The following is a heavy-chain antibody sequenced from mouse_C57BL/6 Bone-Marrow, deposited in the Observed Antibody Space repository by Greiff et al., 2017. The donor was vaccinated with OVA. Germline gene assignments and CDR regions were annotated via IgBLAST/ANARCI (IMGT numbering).Heavy chain of an antibody. V-gene: IGHV5-15*01. D-gene: IGHD2-5*01. Sequence: EVMLVESGGGLVQPGGSLKLSCAASGFTFSDYGMAWVRQAPRKGPEWVAFISNLAYSIYYADTVTGRFTISRENAKNTLYLEMSSLRSADTAMYYCARRSYYSNYEYFDVWGTGTTVTVSS. CDR2: ISNLAYSI. CDR1: GFTFSDYG. J-gene: IGHJ1*03. CDR3: ARRSYYSNYEYFDV.